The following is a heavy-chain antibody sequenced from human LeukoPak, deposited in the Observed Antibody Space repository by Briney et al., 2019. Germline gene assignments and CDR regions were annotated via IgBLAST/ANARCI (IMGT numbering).Heavy chain of an antibody. CDR1: GFTFSSYA. J-gene: IGHJ4*02. Sequence: PGGSLRLSCAASGFTFSSYAMRWVRQAPGKGLEWVSAISGSGGSTYYADSVKGRFTISRDNSKNTLYLQMNSLRAEDTAVYYCAKVGAARRGYFDYWGQGTLVTVSS. CDR2: ISGSGGST. V-gene: IGHV3-23*01. CDR3: AKVGAARRGYFDY. D-gene: IGHD6-13*01.